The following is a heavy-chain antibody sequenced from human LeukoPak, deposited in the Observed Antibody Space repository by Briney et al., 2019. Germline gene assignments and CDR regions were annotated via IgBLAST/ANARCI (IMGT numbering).Heavy chain of an antibody. D-gene: IGHD4-11*01. V-gene: IGHV1-24*01. J-gene: IGHJ4*02. CDR3: ATDRLQYPYYFDY. CDR2: FDPEDGET. Sequence: ASVKAYYRVSGYTLTELSMLWVLQAPEKGLKWRVGFDPEDGETIYAQQFQGRVTMTEDTSTDTAYMELSSLRSEDTAVYYCATDRLQYPYYFDYWGQGTLVTVSS. CDR1: GYTLTELS.